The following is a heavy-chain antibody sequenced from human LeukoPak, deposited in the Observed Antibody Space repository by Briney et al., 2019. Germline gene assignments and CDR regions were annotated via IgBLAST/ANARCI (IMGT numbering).Heavy chain of an antibody. CDR2: IVVGSGNT. V-gene: IGHV1-58*01. Sequence: EASVKVSFKASGFTFTSSAVQWVRQARGQRLEWIGWIVVGSGNTNYAQKFQERVTITRDMSTSTAYMELSSLRSEDTAVYYCAAMYYYGSGSYYDTFDYWGQGTLVTVSS. CDR3: AAMYYYGSGSYYDTFDY. D-gene: IGHD3-10*01. J-gene: IGHJ4*02. CDR1: GFTFTSSA.